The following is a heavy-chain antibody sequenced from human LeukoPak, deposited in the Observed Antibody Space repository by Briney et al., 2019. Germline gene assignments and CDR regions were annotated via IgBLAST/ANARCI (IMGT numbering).Heavy chain of an antibody. J-gene: IGHJ4*02. CDR1: GFTFSSYA. CDR3: AKDGTYYYDSSGYYYDY. V-gene: IGHV3-23*01. Sequence: GGSLRLSCAAPGFTFSSYAVSWVRQAPGKGLEWVSAISGSGGSTYYADSVKGRFTISRDNSKNTLYLQMNSLRAEDTAVYYCAKDGTYYYDSSGYYYDYWGQGTLVTVSS. CDR2: ISGSGGST. D-gene: IGHD3-22*01.